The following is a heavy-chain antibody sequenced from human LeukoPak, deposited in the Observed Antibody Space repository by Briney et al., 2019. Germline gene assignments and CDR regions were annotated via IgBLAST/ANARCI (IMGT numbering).Heavy chain of an antibody. CDR3: ARGSRPYGDYVLY. Sequence: PGGSLRLSCAASGFTFSSYAMSWVRQAPGKGLEWVSGITGSGGSTYYADSVKGRFTISRDNSKNTLYLQMNSLRAEDTAVYYCARGSRPYGDYVLYWGQGTLVTVSS. CDR1: GFTFSSYA. CDR2: ITGSGGST. D-gene: IGHD4-17*01. J-gene: IGHJ4*02. V-gene: IGHV3-23*01.